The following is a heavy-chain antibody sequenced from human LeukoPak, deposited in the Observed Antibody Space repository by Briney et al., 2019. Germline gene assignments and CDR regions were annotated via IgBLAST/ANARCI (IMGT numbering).Heavy chain of an antibody. Sequence: SETLSLTCTVSGGSISSYYWSCIRQPAGKGLEWIGRIYTSGSTNYNPSLKSRVTISIDKSKNHFSLNLSSVTAADTAVYYCARHNTIFGVLVPLDYWGQGTLVTVSS. V-gene: IGHV4-4*07. J-gene: IGHJ4*02. D-gene: IGHD3-3*01. CDR3: ARHNTIFGVLVPLDY. CDR1: GGSISSYY. CDR2: IYTSGST.